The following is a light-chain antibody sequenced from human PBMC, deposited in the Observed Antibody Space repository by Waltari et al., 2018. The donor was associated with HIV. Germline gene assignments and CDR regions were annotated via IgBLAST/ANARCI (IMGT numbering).Light chain of an antibody. Sequence: SYVLTQPPSVSVVPGQTATITCGGSDIGTQSVNWYQQKPGQAPVMVVYDDGDRPSGISERFSGSNSGNTATLTISRVEAGDEADYYCQVLDLGSDQLVFGTATKVTVL. CDR2: DDG. CDR3: QVLDLGSDQLV. CDR1: DIGTQS. J-gene: IGLJ1*01. V-gene: IGLV3-21*02.